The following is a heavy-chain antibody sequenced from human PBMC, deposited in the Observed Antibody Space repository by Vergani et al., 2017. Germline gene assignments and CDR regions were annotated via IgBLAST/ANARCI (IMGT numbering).Heavy chain of an antibody. D-gene: IGHD3-16*01. CDR1: GFTLSNYD. Sequence: QVQLVESGGGVVQRGGSLRLSCATSGFTLSNYDMQCIRQGPGKGLEFVAFIQFDGSNQYYADSVKGRFTLSRDFSKNTLYLQMTSLRTDDTATYYCAKHFRGWGIDYWGQGTQVIVSS. CDR3: AKHFRGWGIDY. CDR2: IQFDGSNQ. J-gene: IGHJ4*02. V-gene: IGHV3-30*02.